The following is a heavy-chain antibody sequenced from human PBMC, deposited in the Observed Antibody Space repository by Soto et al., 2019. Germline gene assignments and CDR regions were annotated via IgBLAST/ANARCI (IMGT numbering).Heavy chain of an antibody. J-gene: IGHJ5*02. CDR3: CVVKRLDQYSTSGYWFDP. V-gene: IGHV3-15*01. CDR2: IKSKADGETK. CDR1: GFTFSHAW. D-gene: IGHD2-15*01. Sequence: GSLRLSCAASGFTFSHAWMSWVRQAPGKGLEWVGRIKSKADGETKDYGAPVRGRFTISRDDAKDTLYLQMNSLRIEDTAVYYCCVVKRLDQYSTSGYWFDPWGTGTLVTVSS.